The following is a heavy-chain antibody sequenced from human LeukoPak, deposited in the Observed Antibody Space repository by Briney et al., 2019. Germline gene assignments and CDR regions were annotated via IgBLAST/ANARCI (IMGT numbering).Heavy chain of an antibody. CDR2: ISSDGTNK. D-gene: IGHD1-1*01. J-gene: IGHJ6*02. Sequence: GGSPRLSCAASGFIFSSYDMHWARQAPGKGLEWVALISSDGTNKYYADSVKGRFTISRDNSKNTLYLQMNSLRGEDTAVYYCVKVLVTYTVDVWGQGTTVTVSS. CDR3: VKVLVTYTVDV. V-gene: IGHV3-30*18. CDR1: GFIFSSYD.